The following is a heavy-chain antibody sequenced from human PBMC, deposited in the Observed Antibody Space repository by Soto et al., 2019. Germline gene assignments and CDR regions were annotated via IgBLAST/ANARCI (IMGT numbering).Heavy chain of an antibody. CDR2: ISYDGSNT. CDR3: AKDLLYYFDSSGPIDY. Sequence: QVQLVESGGGVVQPGRSLRLSCAASGFTFSSYGIHWVRQAPGKGLEWVAVISYDGSNTYFADSVKGRFTISRDNSKNTLYVQMNSLRAEDTAVYYCAKDLLYYFDSSGPIDYWGQGTLVTVSS. J-gene: IGHJ4*02. V-gene: IGHV3-30*18. CDR1: GFTFSSYG. D-gene: IGHD3-22*01.